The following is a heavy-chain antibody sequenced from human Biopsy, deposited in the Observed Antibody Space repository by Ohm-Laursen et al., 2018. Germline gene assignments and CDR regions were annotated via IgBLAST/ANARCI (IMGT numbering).Heavy chain of an antibody. V-gene: IGHV4-59*11. CDR2: ISYTRYT. D-gene: IGHD3-3*01. CDR3: ARLFRLDDYWNDDPPDGFDV. Sequence: SETLSLTCTVSGGSFTGHYWSWIRQPPGKGLEWIGHISYTRYTSYNASLKSRVTISVDTSRNHFSLRLSSVTAADTAVFFCARLFRLDDYWNDDPPDGFDVWGQGTMVTVSS. CDR1: GGSFTGHY. J-gene: IGHJ3*01.